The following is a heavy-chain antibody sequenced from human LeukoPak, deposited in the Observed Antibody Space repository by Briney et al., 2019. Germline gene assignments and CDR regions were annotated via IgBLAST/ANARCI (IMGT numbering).Heavy chain of an antibody. Sequence: GESLKISCKGSGYNFANCWIGWVRQVPGKGLEWMGIIYLGDSDTRYSPSFQGQVTISAGKSISTAYLQWSSLKASDTAMYYCAMGPCGKEQLVGNWFDPWGQGILCTVSS. J-gene: IGHJ5*02. D-gene: IGHD6-13*01. CDR2: IYLGDSDT. CDR3: AMGPCGKEQLVGNWFDP. V-gene: IGHV5-51*01. CDR1: GYNFANCW.